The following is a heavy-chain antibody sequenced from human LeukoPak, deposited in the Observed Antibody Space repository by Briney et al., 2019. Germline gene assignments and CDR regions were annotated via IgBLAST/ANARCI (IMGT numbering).Heavy chain of an antibody. V-gene: IGHV3-23*01. Sequence: PGGSLRLSCAASGFTFSSYAMSWVRLAPGKGLEWVSAISGSGGSTYYADSVKGRFTISRDNSKNTLYVQVNSLGTEDTAAYYCAKGSYYDSSGSFYFDYWGQGTLVTVSS. D-gene: IGHD3-22*01. CDR2: ISGSGGST. CDR1: GFTFSSYA. CDR3: AKGSYYDSSGSFYFDY. J-gene: IGHJ4*02.